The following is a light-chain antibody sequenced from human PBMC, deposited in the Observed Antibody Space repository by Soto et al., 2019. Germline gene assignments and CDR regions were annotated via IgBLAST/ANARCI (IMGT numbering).Light chain of an antibody. CDR1: QSLVYSDGNTY. CDR3: VQGTHPYT. CDR2: KVS. V-gene: IGKV2-30*01. J-gene: IGKJ2*01. Sequence: DVVMTQSPLSLPVTLGQPASISCRSSQSLVYSDGNTYLNWFQQRPGQSPRRLIYKVSNRDSGVPDRFSGSGSGTDFTLKISRVEAEDVGVYYCVQGTHPYTFGQGTKLEIK.